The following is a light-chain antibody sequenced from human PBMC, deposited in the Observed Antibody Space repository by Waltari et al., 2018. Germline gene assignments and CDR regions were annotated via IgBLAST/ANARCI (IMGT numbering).Light chain of an antibody. CDR1: DSVGIY. CDR2: HAS. V-gene: IGKV3-20*01. J-gene: IGKJ1*01. Sequence: ETVLTQSPGTLSLSPGERATISCKASDSVGIYLAWYQQKPGQAPRLLIYHASNRATGIPDRFSGSGSGTDFSLTISRLEPEDSAVYYCQKYVSLPATFGQGTKVEI. CDR3: QKYVSLPAT.